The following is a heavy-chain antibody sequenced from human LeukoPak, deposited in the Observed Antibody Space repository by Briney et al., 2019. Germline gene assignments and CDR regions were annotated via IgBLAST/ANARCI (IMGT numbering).Heavy chain of an antibody. CDR1: GFTFSTYA. CDR2: ISGSGGST. Sequence: GGSLRLSCAASGFTFSTYAMSWVRQAPGKGLEWVSAISGSGGSTYYADSAKGRFTISRDNSKNTLYLQMNSLRAEDTAVYYCAKDRSGYFDYWGQGTLVTVSS. CDR3: AKDRSGYFDY. V-gene: IGHV3-23*01. J-gene: IGHJ4*02. D-gene: IGHD1-26*01.